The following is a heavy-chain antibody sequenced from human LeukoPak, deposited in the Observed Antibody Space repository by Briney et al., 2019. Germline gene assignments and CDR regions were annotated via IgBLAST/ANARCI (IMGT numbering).Heavy chain of an antibody. D-gene: IGHD3-10*01. CDR1: GFIFSSYA. CDR2: ISNDLNT. J-gene: IGHJ4*02. Sequence: GGSLRLSCAASGFIFSSYAMGWVRQAPGKGLDWVSAISNDLNTYYADSVKGRFTISRDNSKNTLYLQMNSLRAEDTAVYYCAKDHGRDYYGSGRYDYWGQGTLVTVSS. CDR3: AKDHGRDYYGSGRYDY. V-gene: IGHV3-23*01.